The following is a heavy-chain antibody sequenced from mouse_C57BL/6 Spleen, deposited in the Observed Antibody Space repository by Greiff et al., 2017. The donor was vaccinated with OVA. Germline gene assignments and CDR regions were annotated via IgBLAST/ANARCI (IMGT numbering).Heavy chain of an antibody. CDR1: GFTFSSYA. CDR2: ISSGGDYI. J-gene: IGHJ2*01. Sequence: EVQGVESGAGLVKPGGSLKLSCAASGFTFSSYAMSWVRQTPEKRLEWVAYISSGGDYIYYADTVKGRFTISRDNARNTLYLQMSSLKSEDTAMDYCTRVGNPYFDDWGQGTTLTVSS. CDR3: TRVGNPYFDD. D-gene: IGHD4-1*01. V-gene: IGHV5-9-1*02.